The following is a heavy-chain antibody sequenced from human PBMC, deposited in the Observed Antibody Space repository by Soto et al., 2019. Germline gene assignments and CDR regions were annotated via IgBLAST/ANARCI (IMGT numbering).Heavy chain of an antibody. CDR3: AMGTTKTYYHGMDV. V-gene: IGHV6-1*01. CDR2: TYYRSKWYN. J-gene: IGHJ6*02. Sequence: SQTLSLTCAISGDSVSSNSAAWNWIRQSPSRGLEWLGRTYYRSKWYNDYAVSVKSRITINPDTSKNQFSLQLNSVTPEDTAVYYCAMGTTKTYYHGMDVWGQGTTVTVSS. D-gene: IGHD1-7*01. CDR1: GDSVSSNSAA.